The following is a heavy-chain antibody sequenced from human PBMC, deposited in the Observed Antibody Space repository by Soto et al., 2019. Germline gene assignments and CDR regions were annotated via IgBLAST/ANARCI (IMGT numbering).Heavy chain of an antibody. V-gene: IGHV3-23*01. CDR3: ARRGSGSYYDY. D-gene: IGHD1-26*01. J-gene: IGHJ4*02. Sequence: EVQLLESGGGLVQPGGSLRLSCAASGFTFSSYAMRWARQAPGKWLEWVSAISGSGGSTYYADSVKGRFTISRANSKNTLYLPMNSLRAEDTAVYYCARRGSGSYYDYWCQGTLVTVSS. CDR2: ISGSGGST. CDR1: GFTFSSYA.